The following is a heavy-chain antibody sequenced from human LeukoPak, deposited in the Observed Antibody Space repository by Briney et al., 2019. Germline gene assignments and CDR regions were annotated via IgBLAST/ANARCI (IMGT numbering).Heavy chain of an antibody. V-gene: IGHV1-69*05. J-gene: IGHJ6*03. D-gene: IGHD3-22*01. Sequence: SVKVSCKASGGTFSSYAISWVRQAPGQGLEWMGGIIPIFGTANYAQKFQGRVTITTDESTSTAYMELSSLRSEDTAVYYCARGYYDSSGYFPYYYYMDVWGKGTTVTVSS. CDR2: IIPIFGTA. CDR1: GGTFSSYA. CDR3: ARGYYDSSGYFPYYYYMDV.